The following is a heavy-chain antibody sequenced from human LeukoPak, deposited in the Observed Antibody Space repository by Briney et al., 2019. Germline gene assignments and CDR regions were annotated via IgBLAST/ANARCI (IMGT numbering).Heavy chain of an antibody. D-gene: IGHD3-9*01. CDR3: ARSALRYFDWDD. CDR2: INPNSGGT. Sequence: ASVKVSCKASGYTFTGYYMHWVRQAPGQGLEWMGWINPNSGGTNYAQKFQGRVTMTRDTPISTAYMELSRLRSDDTAVYYCARSALRYFDWDDWGQGTLVTVSS. V-gene: IGHV1-2*02. J-gene: IGHJ4*02. CDR1: GYTFTGYY.